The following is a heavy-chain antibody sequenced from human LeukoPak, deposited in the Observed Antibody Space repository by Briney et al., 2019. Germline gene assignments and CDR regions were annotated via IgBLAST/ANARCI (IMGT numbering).Heavy chain of an antibody. D-gene: IGHD2/OR15-2a*01. V-gene: IGHV3-66*01. Sequence: PGGSLRLSCAASGFTVSSNYMNWVRQVPGKGLEWVSIIYSGGSTYYTDSVKGRFIISRDNSKNTVYLQVNSLRAEDTAMYYCARNILFAFDIWGQGTMVTVSS. CDR3: ARNILFAFDI. CDR2: IYSGGST. J-gene: IGHJ3*02. CDR1: GFTVSSNY.